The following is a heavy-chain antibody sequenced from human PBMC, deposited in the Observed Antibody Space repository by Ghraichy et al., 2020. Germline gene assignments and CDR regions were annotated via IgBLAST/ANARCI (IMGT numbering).Heavy chain of an antibody. J-gene: IGHJ6*03. V-gene: IGHV1-18*01. Sequence: ASVKVSCKASGYTFTSYGISWVRQAPGQGLEWMGWISAYNGNKNYAQKLQGRVTMTTDTSTSTAYMELRSLRSDDTAVYYCARVGYCSGGSCYPPGVDYYYYYMDVWGKGTTVTVSS. D-gene: IGHD2-15*01. CDR1: GYTFTSYG. CDR2: ISAYNGNK. CDR3: ARVGYCSGGSCYPPGVDYYYYYMDV.